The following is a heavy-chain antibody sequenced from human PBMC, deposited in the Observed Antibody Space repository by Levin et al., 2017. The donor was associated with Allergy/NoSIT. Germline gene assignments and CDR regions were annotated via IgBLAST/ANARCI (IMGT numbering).Heavy chain of an antibody. V-gene: IGHV3-30*18. CDR3: AKDREVCSDRSDTYGMES. D-gene: IGHD2-15*01. CDR2: ISNDGSNK. J-gene: IGHJ6*02. CDR1: GFIFSSYG. Sequence: PGGSLRLSCAASGFIFSSYGMHWVRQSPGKGLDWVAAISNDGSNKYYGDDVKGRFSISRDNSKNTVYLQMNSLRSEDTAVYYCAKDREVCSDRSDTYGMESGARGPRSPSP.